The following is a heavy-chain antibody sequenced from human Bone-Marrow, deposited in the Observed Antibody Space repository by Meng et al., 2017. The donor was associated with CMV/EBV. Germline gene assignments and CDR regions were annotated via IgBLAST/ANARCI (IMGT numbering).Heavy chain of an antibody. CDR1: GYTFTSYY. CDR2: IIPIFGTA. J-gene: IGHJ4*01. V-gene: IGHV1-69*05. D-gene: IGHD2-2*01. Sequence: SVKVSCKASGYTFTSYYMHWVRQAPGQGLEWMGGIIPIFGTANYAQKFQGRVTITTDESTSTAYMELSSLRSEDTAVYYCARDHHCSSTSCYAFDYWGHGTLVTVSS. CDR3: ARDHHCSSTSCYAFDY.